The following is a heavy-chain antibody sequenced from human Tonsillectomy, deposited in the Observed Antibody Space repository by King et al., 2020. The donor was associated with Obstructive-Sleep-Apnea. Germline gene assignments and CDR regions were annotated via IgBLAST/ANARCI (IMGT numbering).Heavy chain of an antibody. Sequence: LQLQESGPGLVKPSETLSLTCTVSGGSISSSSYYWGWIRQPPGKGLEWIGSIYYSGRTYYNPSLKSRVTISVDTSKNQFSLKLSSVTAADTAVYYCAREGAAGTNWFDPWGQGTLVTVSS. CDR1: GGSISSSSYY. CDR3: AREGAAGTNWFDP. D-gene: IGHD6-13*01. J-gene: IGHJ5*02. V-gene: IGHV4-39*07. CDR2: IYYSGRT.